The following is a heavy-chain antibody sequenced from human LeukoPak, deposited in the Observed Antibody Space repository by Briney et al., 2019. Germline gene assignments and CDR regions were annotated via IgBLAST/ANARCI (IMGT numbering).Heavy chain of an antibody. V-gene: IGHV1-2*02. CDR2: INPNSGVT. J-gene: IGHJ5*02. CDR3: ARAPPTRGPFDP. CDR1: GYTFSGFY. Sequence: ASVKVSCKASGYTFSGFYIHWVRQAPGQGLEWMGWINPNSGVTNYAQKLQGRVTMTRDTSISTVYMELSRLRSDDTAVYYCARAPPTRGPFDPWGQGTLVTVSS. D-gene: IGHD2-15*01.